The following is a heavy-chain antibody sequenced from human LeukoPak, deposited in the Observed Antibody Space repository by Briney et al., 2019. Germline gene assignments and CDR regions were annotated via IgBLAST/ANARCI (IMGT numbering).Heavy chain of an antibody. J-gene: IGHJ6*02. CDR1: GFTFSSYA. V-gene: IGHV3-30-3*01. CDR3: ARDRYYYDSSGYWGREEDYYYYGMDV. Sequence: GSLRLSCAASGFTFSSYAMHWVRQAPGKGLEWVAIISYDGSNKYYADSVKGRFTISRDNSKNTMYLQMNSLRAEDTAVYYCARDRYYYDSSGYWGREEDYYYYGMDVWGQGTTVTVSS. D-gene: IGHD3-22*01. CDR2: ISYDGSNK.